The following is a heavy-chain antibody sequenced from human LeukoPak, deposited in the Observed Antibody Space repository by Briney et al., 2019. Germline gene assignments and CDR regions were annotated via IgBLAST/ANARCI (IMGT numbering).Heavy chain of an antibody. J-gene: IGHJ5*02. Sequence: PGGSLRLSCAASGFTFDYFAMSWVRQTPGKGLEWIAYISRISTAIQYADSVKGRFTISRDNGENSLFLQMNSLRVEDTALYSCARDGYNWADLWGQGTLVTVSS. CDR3: ARDGYNWADL. CDR2: ISRISTAI. V-gene: IGHV3-48*01. CDR1: GFTFDYFA. D-gene: IGHD5-24*01.